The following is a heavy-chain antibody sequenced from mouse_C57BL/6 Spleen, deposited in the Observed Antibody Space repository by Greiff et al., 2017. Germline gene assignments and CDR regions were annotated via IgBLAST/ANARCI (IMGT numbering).Heavy chain of an antibody. V-gene: IGHV1-64*01. D-gene: IGHD1-1*01. CDR3: ARYYYGSSPSFAY. J-gene: IGHJ3*01. CDR2: IHPNSGST. Sequence: QVHVKQPGAELVKPGASVKLSCKASGYTFTSYWMHWVKQRPGQGLEWIGMIHPNSGSTNYNEKFKSKATLTVDKSSSTAYMQLSSLTSEDSAVYYCARYYYGSSPSFAYWGQGTLVTVSA. CDR1: GYTFTSYW.